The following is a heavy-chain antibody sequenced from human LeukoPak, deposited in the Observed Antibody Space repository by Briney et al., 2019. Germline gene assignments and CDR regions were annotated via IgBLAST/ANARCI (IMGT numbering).Heavy chain of an antibody. Sequence: SETLSLTCTVSGGSISSGGYYWSWIRQHPGKGLEWIGYIYYSGSTYYNPSLKSRVTISVDTSKNQFSLKLSSVTAADTAVYYCAIRGYSYGYLGGGYDYWGQGTLVTVSS. D-gene: IGHD5-18*01. CDR2: IYYSGST. CDR3: AIRGYSYGYLGGGYDY. V-gene: IGHV4-31*03. CDR1: GGSISSGGYY. J-gene: IGHJ4*02.